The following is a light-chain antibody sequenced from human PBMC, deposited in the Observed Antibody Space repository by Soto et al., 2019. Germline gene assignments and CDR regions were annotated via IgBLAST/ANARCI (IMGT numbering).Light chain of an antibody. V-gene: IGKV4-1*01. CDR1: HNLLSSCNNKNF. CDR2: WAS. CDR3: EQDYNPPYT. Sequence: DIVMTQSPDSLAVSLGERAAINCKSSHNLLSSCNNKNFLSWYQQKAGQPPRLLIFWASTRESGVPDRCSGNGYGTDFTLTISSLQAEDVAVYYCEQDYNPPYTVGQGTKLEI. J-gene: IGKJ2*01.